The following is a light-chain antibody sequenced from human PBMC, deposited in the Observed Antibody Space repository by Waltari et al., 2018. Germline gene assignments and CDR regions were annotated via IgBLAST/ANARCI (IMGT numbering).Light chain of an antibody. J-gene: IGKJ3*01. V-gene: IGKV1-39*01. CDR2: AAS. CDR1: QSISSY. Sequence: IQLPQSPSSLSASVGHSVTITCRASQSISSYLNWYQQKPGKAPKLLIYAASSLQSGVPSRFSGSGSGTDFTLTISSLQPEDFATYYCQQSYSTPRTFGPGTKVDIK. CDR3: QQSYSTPRT.